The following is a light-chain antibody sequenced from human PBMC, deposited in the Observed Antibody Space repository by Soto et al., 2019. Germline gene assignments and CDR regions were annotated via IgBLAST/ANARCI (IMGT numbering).Light chain of an antibody. J-gene: IGKJ5*01. Sequence: EIVLTQSPATLSLSPGERATLSCGASQSINSNYLAWYQQKPGLAPRLVIYDTSRRAPGIPDRLTGSGSGTDFTLTISRLEPEESSIYYCPQYGSSPTFGQGTRLEIK. CDR2: DTS. V-gene: IGKV3D-20*01. CDR3: PQYGSSPT. CDR1: QSINSNY.